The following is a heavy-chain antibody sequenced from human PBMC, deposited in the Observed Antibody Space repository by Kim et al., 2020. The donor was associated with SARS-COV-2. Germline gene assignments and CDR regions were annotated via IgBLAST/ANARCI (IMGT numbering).Heavy chain of an antibody. J-gene: IGHJ6*02. D-gene: IGHD3-22*01. CDR2: ISGSGGST. CDR3: AKLSGYSNYYYYYGMDV. V-gene: IGHV3-23*01. CDR1: GFTFSSYA. Sequence: GGSMRLSCAASGFTFSSYAMSWVRQAPGKGLEWVSAISGSGGSTYYADSVKGRFTISRDNSKNTLYLQMNSLRAEDTAVYYCAKLSGYSNYYYYYGMDVWGQGTTVTVSS.